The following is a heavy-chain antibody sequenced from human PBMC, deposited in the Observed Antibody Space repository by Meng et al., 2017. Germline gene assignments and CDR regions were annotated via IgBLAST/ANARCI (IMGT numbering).Heavy chain of an antibody. CDR3: AREGFSHAFDI. CDR2: IYYSGST. J-gene: IGHJ3*02. CDR1: GGSISSYY. D-gene: IGHD3-10*01. V-gene: IGHV4-59*01. Sequence: SETLSLTCTVSGGSISSYYWSWIRQPPGKGLEWIGYIYYSGSTNYNPSLKSRVTISVDTSKNQFSLKLSSVTAADTAVCYCAREGFSHAFDIWGQGTMVTVSS.